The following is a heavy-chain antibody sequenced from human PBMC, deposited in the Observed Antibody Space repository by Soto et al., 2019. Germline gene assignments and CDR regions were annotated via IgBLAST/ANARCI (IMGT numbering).Heavy chain of an antibody. CDR3: AKNYDILTGYLW. J-gene: IGHJ4*02. D-gene: IGHD3-9*01. Sequence: SETLSLTCTVSGDSMTSSSYYWGWIRQPPGKGLEWIGSIYYSERTSYNSGSTYYSPSLKSRVTISGDTSKSQFSLKLSSVTAEDTAVYYCAKNYDILTGYLWWGQGTLVTVSS. CDR2: IYYSERTSYNSGST. V-gene: IGHV4-39*07. CDR1: GDSMTSSSYY.